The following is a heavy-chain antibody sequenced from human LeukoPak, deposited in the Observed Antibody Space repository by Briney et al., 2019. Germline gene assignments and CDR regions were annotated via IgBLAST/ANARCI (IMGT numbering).Heavy chain of an antibody. CDR1: GYTFTSYY. D-gene: IGHD5-12*01. CDR3: ARDERRGHSGYDPYYMDV. CDR2: INPNSGAT. V-gene: IGHV1-2*02. J-gene: IGHJ6*03. Sequence: ASVKVSCKASGYTFTSYYMHWVRQAPGQGLEWMGWINPNSGATTYAQKFKGRVTMTRDTSTSTAYMELSGLRSDDTAIYFCARDERRGHSGYDPYYMDVWGKGTTLTVSS.